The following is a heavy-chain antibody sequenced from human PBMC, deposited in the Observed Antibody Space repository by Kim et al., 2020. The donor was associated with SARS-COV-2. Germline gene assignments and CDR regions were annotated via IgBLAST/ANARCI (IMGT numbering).Heavy chain of an antibody. CDR2: IGTAGDT. Sequence: GGSLRLSCAASGFTFSSYDMHWVRQATGKGLEWVSSIGTAGDTYYSGSVKGRFTISRENAKNSLYLQMTSRRAGDTAVYYCARIARHLGVDYGLDVWGQGTTVTV. V-gene: IGHV3-13*01. CDR3: ARIARHLGVDYGLDV. CDR1: GFTFSSYD. J-gene: IGHJ6*02. D-gene: IGHD3-10*01.